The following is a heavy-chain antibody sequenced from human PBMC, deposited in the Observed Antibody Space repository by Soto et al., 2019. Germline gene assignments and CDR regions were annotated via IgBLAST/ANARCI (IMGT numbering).Heavy chain of an antibody. CDR1: GFTFSSYG. CDR3: AREGGELTPDGYYYYYGMDV. Sequence: LRLSCAASGFTFSSYGMHWVRQAPGKGLEWVAVIWYDGSNKYYADSVKGRFTISRDNSKNTLYLQMNSLRAEDTAVYYCAREGGELTPDGYYYYYGMDVWGQGTTVTVSS. D-gene: IGHD1-26*01. J-gene: IGHJ6*02. CDR2: IWYDGSNK. V-gene: IGHV3-33*01.